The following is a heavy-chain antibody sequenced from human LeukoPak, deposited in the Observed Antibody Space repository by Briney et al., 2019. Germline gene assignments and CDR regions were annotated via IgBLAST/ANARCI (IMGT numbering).Heavy chain of an antibody. CDR3: AKGSIAVAGYAAFDY. Sequence: GASLRLSCAASGFTFSSYAMSWVRQAPGKGLEWASAISGSGGSTYYADSVKGRFTISRDNSKNTLYLQMNSLRAEDTAVYYCAKGSIAVAGYAAFDYWGQGTLVTVSS. CDR1: GFTFSSYA. D-gene: IGHD6-19*01. CDR2: ISGSGGST. J-gene: IGHJ4*02. V-gene: IGHV3-23*01.